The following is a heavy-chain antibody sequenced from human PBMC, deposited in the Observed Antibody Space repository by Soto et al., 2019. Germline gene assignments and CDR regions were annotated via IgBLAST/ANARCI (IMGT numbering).Heavy chain of an antibody. CDR2: IIPIFGTA. Sequence: GASVKVSCKASGGTFSSYAISWVRQAPGQGLEWMGGIIPIFGTANYAQKFQGRVTITADESTSTAYMELSSLRSEDTAVYYCARGAAVVVTAIEYFQHWGQGTLVTVPQ. J-gene: IGHJ1*01. D-gene: IGHD2-21*02. CDR1: GGTFSSYA. V-gene: IGHV1-69*13. CDR3: ARGAAVVVTAIEYFQH.